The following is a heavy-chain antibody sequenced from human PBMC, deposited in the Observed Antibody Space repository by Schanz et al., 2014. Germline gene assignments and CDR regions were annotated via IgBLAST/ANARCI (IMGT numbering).Heavy chain of an antibody. D-gene: IGHD3-10*01. CDR1: GFTFGSYG. CDR3: ARGIITMVRGGDVGAFDI. Sequence: QVQLVESGGGVVQPGRSLRLSCAASGFTFGSYGMHWVRQAPGKGLEWVALISYDGSSKNHADSVQGRFTISRDNSKNALYLQMDSLRAEDTAVYYCARGIITMVRGGDVGAFDIWGQGTMVTVSS. J-gene: IGHJ3*02. CDR2: ISYDGSSK. V-gene: IGHV3-33*01.